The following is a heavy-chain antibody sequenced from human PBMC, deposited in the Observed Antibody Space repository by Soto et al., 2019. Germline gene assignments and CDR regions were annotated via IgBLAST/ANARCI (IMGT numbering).Heavy chain of an antibody. D-gene: IGHD3-22*01. V-gene: IGHV1-58*01. CDR2: IVVGSGNT. CDR1: GFTFTSSA. J-gene: IGHJ4*02. Sequence: EASVKVSCKAAGFTFTSSAVQWVRQARGQRLEWIGWIVVGSGNTNYAQKFQERVTITRDMSTSTAYMELSSLRSEDTAVYYCAAVTYYYDSSGLPVDYWGQGTLVTVSS. CDR3: AAVTYYYDSSGLPVDY.